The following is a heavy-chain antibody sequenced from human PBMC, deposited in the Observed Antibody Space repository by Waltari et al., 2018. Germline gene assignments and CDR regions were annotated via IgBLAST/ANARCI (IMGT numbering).Heavy chain of an antibody. D-gene: IGHD3-10*01. Sequence: QLQLQESGPGLVKPSETLSLTCTVSGGSISSSSYYWGWIRQPPGKGLEWIGEINHSGSTNYNPSLKSRATISVDTSKNQCSLKLSSGTAADTAVYYCARGRHYGSGSYYDSINYFDYWGQGTLVTVSS. V-gene: IGHV4-39*07. CDR3: ARGRHYGSGSYYDSINYFDY. CDR1: GGSISSSSYY. CDR2: INHSGST. J-gene: IGHJ4*02.